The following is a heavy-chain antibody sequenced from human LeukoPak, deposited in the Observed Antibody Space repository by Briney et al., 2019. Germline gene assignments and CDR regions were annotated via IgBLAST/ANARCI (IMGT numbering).Heavy chain of an antibody. CDR2: ISGSGGST. CDR3: AKDSNRLVAGTGVFDY. J-gene: IGHJ4*02. Sequence: GGSLRLSCAASGFTFSSYAMSWVRQAPGKGLEWVSAISGSGGSTYYADSVKGRFTISRDNSKNTLYLQMNSLRAEDTAVYYCAKDSNRLVAGTGVFDYWGQGTLVTVSS. CDR1: GFTFSSYA. D-gene: IGHD6-19*01. V-gene: IGHV3-23*01.